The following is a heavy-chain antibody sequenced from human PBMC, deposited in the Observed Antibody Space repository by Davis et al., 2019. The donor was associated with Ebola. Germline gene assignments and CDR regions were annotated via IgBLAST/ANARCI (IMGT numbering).Heavy chain of an antibody. D-gene: IGHD6-19*01. CDR3: AREEDSIAVAGTSPNWFDP. CDR2: ISAYNGNT. CDR1: GYTFTSYG. V-gene: IGHV1-18*01. Sequence: ASVKVSCKASGYTFTSYGISWVRQAPGQGLEWMGWISAYNGNTNYAQKLQGRVTMTTDTSTSTAYMELRSLRSEDTAVYYCAREEDSIAVAGTSPNWFDPWGQGTLVTVSS. J-gene: IGHJ5*02.